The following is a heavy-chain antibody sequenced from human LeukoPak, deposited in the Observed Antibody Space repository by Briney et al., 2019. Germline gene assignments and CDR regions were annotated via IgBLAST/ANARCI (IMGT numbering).Heavy chain of an antibody. J-gene: IGHJ4*02. V-gene: IGHV1-2*02. CDR2: ISPNDGDT. CDR3: ARANFLYCSSSTCLFDY. Sequence: ASVKVSCKASGYTFTDYYMHWVRQAPGQGFEWMGWISPNDGDTNYAQKFQGRVTMTRDTSISTAHMEVSRLRSDDTAVYYCARANFLYCSSSTCLFDYWGQGTLVTVSS. CDR1: GYTFTDYY. D-gene: IGHD2-2*01.